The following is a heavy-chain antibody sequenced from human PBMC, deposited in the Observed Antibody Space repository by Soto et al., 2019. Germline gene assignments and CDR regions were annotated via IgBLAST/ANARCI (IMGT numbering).Heavy chain of an antibody. CDR1: GGTFRSYA. CDR3: ARVPDNHDTAMYY. J-gene: IGHJ4*02. Sequence: QVQLVQSGAEVKKPGSSVKVSCKASGGTFRSYAISWVRQAPGQGLEWMGGIIPIFGTANYAQKFQGRVTSTADESTSTAYMELRSLRSEDTAVYYCARVPDNHDTAMYYWGQGTLVTVSS. V-gene: IGHV1-69*01. CDR2: IIPIFGTA. D-gene: IGHD5-18*01.